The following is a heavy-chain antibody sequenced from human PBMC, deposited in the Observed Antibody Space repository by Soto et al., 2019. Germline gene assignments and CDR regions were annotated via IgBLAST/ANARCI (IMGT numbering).Heavy chain of an antibody. D-gene: IGHD6-19*01. J-gene: IGHJ6*03. CDR1: GFTFSSYG. Sequence: GWSLRLSCAASGFTFSSYGMHWVRQAPGKGLGLGAVISYDGSNKYYADSVKGRFTISRDNSKNTLYLQMNSLRAEDTAVYYCAKGFSGWCGGGYYYFKDVWGKGTTVTGSS. CDR3: AKGFSGWCGGGYYYFKDV. V-gene: IGHV3-30*18. CDR2: ISYDGSNK.